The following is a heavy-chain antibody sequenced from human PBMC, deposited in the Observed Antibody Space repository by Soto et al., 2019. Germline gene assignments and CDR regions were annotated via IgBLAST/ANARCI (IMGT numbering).Heavy chain of an antibody. CDR1: GFTFSSYS. J-gene: IGHJ4*02. D-gene: IGHD3-22*01. V-gene: IGHV3-21*01. Sequence: SGGSVRLSXAASGFTFSSYSMNWVRQAPGKGLEWVSSISSSSSYIYYADSVKGRFTISRDNAKNSLYLQMNSLRAEDTAVYYCARDTGLSSGYQFDYWGQGTLVTVSS. CDR2: ISSSSSYI. CDR3: ARDTGLSSGYQFDY.